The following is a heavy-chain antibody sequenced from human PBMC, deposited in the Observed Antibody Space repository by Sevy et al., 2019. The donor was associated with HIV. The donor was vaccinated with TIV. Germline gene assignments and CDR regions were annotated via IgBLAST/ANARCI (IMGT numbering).Heavy chain of an antibody. CDR2: INHSGST. V-gene: IGHV4-34*01. CDR3: ARSPPVVVVPGAPSWFDP. Sequence: SETLSLTCAVHGGSFSGYYWSWIRQPPGKGLEWNGEINHSGSTNYNPSLKSRVTISVDTSKKQFSLKLSSVTAADTAVYYCARSPPVVVVPGAPSWFDPWGQGTMVTVSS. CDR1: GGSFSGYY. J-gene: IGHJ5*02. D-gene: IGHD2-2*01.